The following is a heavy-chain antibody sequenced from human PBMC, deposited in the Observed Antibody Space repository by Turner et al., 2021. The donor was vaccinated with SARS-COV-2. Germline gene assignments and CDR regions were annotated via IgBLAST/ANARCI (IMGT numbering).Heavy chain of an antibody. CDR2: SIPSFGTA. CDR3: VVGDYPRRFDP. D-gene: IGHD4-17*01. J-gene: IGHJ5*02. Sequence: QVQLGQSGAEVKKPGSSVKVSCKASGGSFSSYAIRWVRQAPGQGRGWMGGSIPSFGTANYAQKFQGIVTITADESKSIDYMELSSLRSEATAVYYCVVGDYPRRFDPWGQGTLVTVSS. CDR1: GGSFSSYA. V-gene: IGHV1-69*01.